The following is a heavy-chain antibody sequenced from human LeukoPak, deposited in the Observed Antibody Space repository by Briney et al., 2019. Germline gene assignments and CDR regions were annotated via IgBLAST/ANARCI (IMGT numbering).Heavy chain of an antibody. CDR2: INSDGSST. D-gene: IGHD7-27*01. J-gene: IGHJ4*02. CDR3: ARGTGYPGY. Sequence: RGSLRLSCAASGFTFSSYWMHWARQAPGKGLVWVSCINSDGSSTSYADSVKGRFTISRDNAKNTLYLQMNSLRAEDTAVYYCARGTGYPGYWGQGTLVTVSS. CDR1: GFTFSSYW. V-gene: IGHV3-74*01.